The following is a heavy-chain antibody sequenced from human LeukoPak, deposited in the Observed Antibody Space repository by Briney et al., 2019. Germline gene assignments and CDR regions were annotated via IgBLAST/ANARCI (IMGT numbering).Heavy chain of an antibody. CDR3: ARVPDITARPCDT. D-gene: IGHD1-1*01. J-gene: IGHJ5*02. V-gene: IGHV4-34*01. Sequence: PSETLSLTCAVYGGSFSGYYWTLIRQTPGKGLVWIGEISHTGLTGSNPSLKSRVTIFVDSSKKQFSLRMTSVTVADTGVYYCARVPDITARPCDTWGPGTLVTVSS. CDR2: ISHTGLT. CDR1: GGSFSGYY.